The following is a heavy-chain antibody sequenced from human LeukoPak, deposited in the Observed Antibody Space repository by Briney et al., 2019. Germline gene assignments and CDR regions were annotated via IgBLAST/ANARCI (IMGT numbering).Heavy chain of an antibody. Sequence: SETLSLTCTVCGGSLSSYFWSWIRQPAGKGLEWIGRIYTSGSTNYNPSLQRRVTISVHTSMHQFSLKLSYVTAADPTVYYFAGEPRSSGWYRDSFDIWGQGTMVTASS. CDR1: GGSLSSYF. CDR3: AGEPRSSGWYRDSFDI. D-gene: IGHD6-19*01. V-gene: IGHV4-4*07. CDR2: IYTSGST. J-gene: IGHJ3*02.